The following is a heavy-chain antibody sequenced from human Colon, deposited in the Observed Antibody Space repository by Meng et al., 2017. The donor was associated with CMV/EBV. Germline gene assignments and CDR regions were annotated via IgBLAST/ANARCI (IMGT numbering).Heavy chain of an antibody. CDR2: IYYSGST. CDR1: GGSISSSSYY. Sequence: QLMESGPGLVNPSGTLSLTCTVSGGSISSSSYYWGWIRQPPGKGLEWIGSIYYSGSTYYNPSLKSRVTISVDTSKNQFSLKLSSVTAADTAVYYCARAAAAGEYYFDYWGQGTLVTVSS. D-gene: IGHD6-13*01. J-gene: IGHJ4*02. V-gene: IGHV4-39*07. CDR3: ARAAAAGEYYFDY.